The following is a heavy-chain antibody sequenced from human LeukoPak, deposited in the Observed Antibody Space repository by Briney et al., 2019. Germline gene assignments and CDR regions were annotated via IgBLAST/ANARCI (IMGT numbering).Heavy chain of an antibody. V-gene: IGHV3-30*04. CDR2: ISYDGSNK. D-gene: IGHD6-13*01. J-gene: IGHJ4*02. Sequence: GGSLRLSCAASGFTSSSYAMHWVRQGPGKGLEWVAVISYDGSNKYYADSVKGRFTISRDNSKNTLYLQMNSLRAEDTAVYYCARDRALYSSSWYEVDYWGQGTLVTVSS. CDR1: GFTSSSYA. CDR3: ARDRALYSSSWYEVDY.